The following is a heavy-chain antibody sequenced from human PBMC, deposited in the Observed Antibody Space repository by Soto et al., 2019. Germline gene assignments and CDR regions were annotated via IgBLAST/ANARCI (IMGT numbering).Heavy chain of an antibody. CDR3: AKDLKAAAGTAGDY. CDR2: ISGSGGST. CDR1: EFTFSSYA. V-gene: IGHV3-23*01. Sequence: GGSLRLSCAASEFTFSSYAMSWVRQAPGKGLEWVSAISGSGGSTYYADSVKGRFTISRDNSKNTLYLQMNSLRAEDTAVYYCAKDLKAAAGTAGDYWGQGTLVTVSS. J-gene: IGHJ4*02. D-gene: IGHD6-13*01.